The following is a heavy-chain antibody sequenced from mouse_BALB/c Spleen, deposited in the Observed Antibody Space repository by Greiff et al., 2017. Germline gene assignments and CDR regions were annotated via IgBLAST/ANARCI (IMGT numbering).Heavy chain of an antibody. J-gene: IGHJ4*01. Sequence: EVKVEESGPGLVKPSQSLSLTCSVTGYSITSGYYWNWIRQFPGNKLEWMGYISYDGSNNYNPSLKNRISITRDTSKNQFFLKLNSVTTEDTATYYCARAGDYDPYYAMDYWGQGTSVTVSS. CDR2: ISYDGSN. D-gene: IGHD2-4*01. CDR3: ARAGDYDPYYAMDY. V-gene: IGHV3-6*02. CDR1: GYSITSGYY.